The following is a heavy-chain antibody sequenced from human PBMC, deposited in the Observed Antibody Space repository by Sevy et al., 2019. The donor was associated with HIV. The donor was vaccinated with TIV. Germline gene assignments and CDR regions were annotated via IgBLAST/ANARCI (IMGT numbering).Heavy chain of an antibody. CDR2: IWYDGSRK. V-gene: IGHV3-33*01. D-gene: IGHD4-4*01. CDR1: GFTISRYG. J-gene: IGHJ6*02. Sequence: GGSLILSCAASGFTISRYGMHWVRQAPGKGLEWVAVIWYDGSRKYYADSVKGRFTISRDNSKNTLYLQMNSLRAEDTAVYYCARDPTDKGMDVWGQGTTVTVSS. CDR3: ARDPTDKGMDV.